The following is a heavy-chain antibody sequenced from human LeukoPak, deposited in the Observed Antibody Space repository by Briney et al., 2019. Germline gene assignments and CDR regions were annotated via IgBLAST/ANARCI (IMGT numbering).Heavy chain of an antibody. CDR2: IYYSGST. Sequence: SETLSLTCTVSGGSISSYYWSWIRQPPGKGLEWIGYIYYSGSTNYNPSLKSRVTISVDTSKNQFSLKLSSVTAADTAVYYCARDRPYYYDSSGYYYVGPGQFDPWGQGTLVTVSS. CDR3: ARDRPYYYDSSGYYYVGPGQFDP. V-gene: IGHV4-59*12. J-gene: IGHJ5*02. CDR1: GGSISSYY. D-gene: IGHD3-22*01.